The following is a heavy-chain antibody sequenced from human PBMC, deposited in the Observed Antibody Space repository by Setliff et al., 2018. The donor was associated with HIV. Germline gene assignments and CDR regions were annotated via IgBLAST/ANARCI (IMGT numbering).Heavy chain of an antibody. Sequence: ASVKVSCKASGYAFTSFGINWVRQAPGQGLEWMGWISANNGNTNYAQRLHDRVTMTTDTSTSTVYMELRSLRSDDTAVYYCARDWLPRVLRYWGQGTLVTVSS. D-gene: IGHD5-12*01. CDR1: GYAFTSFG. J-gene: IGHJ4*02. CDR3: ARDWLPRVLRY. V-gene: IGHV1-18*01. CDR2: ISANNGNT.